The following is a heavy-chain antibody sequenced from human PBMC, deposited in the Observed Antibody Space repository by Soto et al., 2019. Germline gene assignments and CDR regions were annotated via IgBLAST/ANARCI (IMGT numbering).Heavy chain of an antibody. CDR1: GYTFTGYY. J-gene: IGHJ6*02. V-gene: IGHV1-2*04. CDR3: ARDGGPTRGRYYYYYYGMDV. D-gene: IGHD3-16*01. CDR2: INPNSGGT. Sequence: ASVKVSCKASGYTFTGYYMHWVRQAPGRGLEWMGWINPNSGGTNYAQKFQGWVTMTRDTSISTAYMELSRLRSDDTAVYYCARDGGPTRGRYYYYYYGMDVWGQGTTVTVSS.